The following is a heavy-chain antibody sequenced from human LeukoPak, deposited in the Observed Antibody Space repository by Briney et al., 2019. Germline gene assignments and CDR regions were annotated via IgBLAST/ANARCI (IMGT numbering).Heavy chain of an antibody. CDR3: AREQGSGQQQLDPYYYYYYMDV. J-gene: IGHJ6*03. V-gene: IGHV4-38-2*02. CDR2: IYHSGST. Sequence: PSETLSLTCAVSGYSISSGYYWGWIRQPPGKGLEWIGSIYHSGSTYYNPSLKSRVTISVDTPKNQFSLKLSTVTAADTAVYYCAREQGSGQQQLDPYYYYYYMDVWGKGTTVTVSS. CDR1: GYSISSGYY. D-gene: IGHD6-13*01.